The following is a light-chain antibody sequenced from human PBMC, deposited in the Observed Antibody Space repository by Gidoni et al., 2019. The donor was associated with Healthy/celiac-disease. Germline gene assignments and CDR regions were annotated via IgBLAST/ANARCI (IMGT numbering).Light chain of an antibody. J-gene: IGKJ2*01. CDR2: AAS. CDR1: QSISSY. CDR3: QQSYSTPRT. V-gene: IGKV1-39*01. Sequence: IHITQSPYYLSASIGDRFTITGRASQSISSYLNWYQQKPGKAPKLLIYAASSLQRGVPSRFSGSGSGTDFTLTISSLQPEDFATYYCQQSYSTPRTFGQGTKLEIK.